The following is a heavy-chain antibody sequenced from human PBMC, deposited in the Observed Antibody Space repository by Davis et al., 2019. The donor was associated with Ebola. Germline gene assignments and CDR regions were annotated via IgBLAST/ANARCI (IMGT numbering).Heavy chain of an antibody. J-gene: IGHJ4*02. CDR3: TMEYGSGDY. CDR2: IRSKANSYAT. CDR1: GFTFSGSA. Sequence: GESLKISCAASGFTFSGSAMHWVRQASGKGLEWVGRIRSKANSYATAYAASVKGRFTISRDDSKNTAYLEMNSLKTEDTAVYYCTMEYGSGDYWGQGTLVTVSS. V-gene: IGHV3-73*01. D-gene: IGHD3-10*01.